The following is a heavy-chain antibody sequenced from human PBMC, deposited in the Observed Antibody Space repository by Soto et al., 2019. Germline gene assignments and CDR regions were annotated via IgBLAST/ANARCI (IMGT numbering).Heavy chain of an antibody. J-gene: IGHJ4*02. D-gene: IGHD6-19*01. CDR3: ARAGVLGAVALDY. V-gene: IGHV4-30-2*01. Sequence: QLQLQESGSGLVKPSQTLSLTCAVSGGSISSGGYSWSWIRQPPGKGLEWIGYIYHGSTYYNPSLQSRATISVTGSKPQFSLQLSSVTAADTAVYYCARAGVLGAVALDYWGPGTLVTVSS. CDR2: IYHGST. CDR1: GGSISSGGYS.